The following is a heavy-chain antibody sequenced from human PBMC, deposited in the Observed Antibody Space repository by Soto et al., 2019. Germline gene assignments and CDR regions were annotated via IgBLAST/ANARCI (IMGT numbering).Heavy chain of an antibody. Sequence: QVHLQQWGAGLLKPSETLSLTCAVYGGSFSGYYWSWIRQPPGKGLEGIGEINHSGSTNYNPSLKSRVTISVDTSKNQFSLKLSSVTAADTAVYYCARGETSRKIQNYYYMDVWGKGTTVTVSS. J-gene: IGHJ6*03. CDR2: INHSGST. CDR1: GGSFSGYY. D-gene: IGHD1-1*01. CDR3: ARGETSRKIQNYYYMDV. V-gene: IGHV4-34*01.